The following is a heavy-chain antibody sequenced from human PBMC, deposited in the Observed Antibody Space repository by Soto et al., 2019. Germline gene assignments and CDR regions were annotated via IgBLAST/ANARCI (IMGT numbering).Heavy chain of an antibody. D-gene: IGHD3-3*01. CDR1: GFTFSSYG. CDR2: ISYDGSNK. V-gene: IGHV3-30*18. CDR3: AKGGTYYDFWSGPREKETHLDY. J-gene: IGHJ4*02. Sequence: PGGSLRLSCAASGFTFSSYGMHWVRQAPGKGLEWVAVISYDGSNKYYADSVKGRFTISRDNSKNTLYLQMNSLRAEDTAVYYCAKGGTYYDFWSGPREKETHLDYWGQGTLVTVSS.